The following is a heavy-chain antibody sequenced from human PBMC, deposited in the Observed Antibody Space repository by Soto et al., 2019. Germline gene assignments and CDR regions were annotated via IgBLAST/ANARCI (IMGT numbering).Heavy chain of an antibody. CDR1: GFSLTSGVG. CDR3: AHXXXXXXXXXXXGGFDY. V-gene: IGHV2-5*02. CDR2: IYWDDDK. Sequence: QITLKESGPTLVRPPQTLTLTCTFSGFSLTSGVGVGWIRQPPGKALEWLALIYWDDDKRYSPSLKNRLTITKDTSKNQVVLTMTNVGPVDTATYFCAHXXXXXXXXXXXGGFDYWGQGTLVTVSS. J-gene: IGHJ4*02.